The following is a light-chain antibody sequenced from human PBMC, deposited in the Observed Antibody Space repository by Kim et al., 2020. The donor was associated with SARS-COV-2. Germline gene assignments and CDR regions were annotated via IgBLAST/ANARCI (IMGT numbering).Light chain of an antibody. CDR1: QDISSW. J-gene: IGKJ4*01. V-gene: IGKV1D-12*01. CDR3: QQTHSFPLT. Sequence: ESVGDRVTIACRASQDISSWLGWYQQKPGKAPKVLIYEASNLESGVPSRFSGSGSGTDFTLTIISLQPEDFATYYCQQTHSFPLTFGGGTKVDIK. CDR2: EAS.